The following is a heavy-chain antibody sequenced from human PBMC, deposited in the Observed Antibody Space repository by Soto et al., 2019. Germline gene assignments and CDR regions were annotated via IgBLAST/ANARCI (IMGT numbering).Heavy chain of an antibody. CDR1: GFTFTTYA. Sequence: EVQLLESGGGLVQPGGSLTLSCAASGFTFTTYAMTWVRQAPGKGLEWVSALSPSGGSTSYADSVKGRVTISRDNSKNTLYLQMNTLRPEDTAVYYCARGWYYSDYWGQGTLVTVSS. J-gene: IGHJ4*02. CDR2: LSPSGGST. V-gene: IGHV3-23*01. CDR3: ARGWYYSDY. D-gene: IGHD6-19*01.